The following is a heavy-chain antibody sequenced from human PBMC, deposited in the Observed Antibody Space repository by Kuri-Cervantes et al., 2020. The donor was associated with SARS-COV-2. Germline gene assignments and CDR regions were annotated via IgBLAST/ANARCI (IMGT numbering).Heavy chain of an antibody. D-gene: IGHD5-18*01. CDR3: ARIPYSYGSPFDYYGMDV. V-gene: IGHV3-33*08. CDR1: GFTFSSYG. CDR2: IWYDGSNK. Sequence: GESLKISCAASGFTFSSYGMHWVRQAPGKGLEWVAVIWYDGSNKYYADSVKGRFTISRDNSENTLYLQMNSLRAEETAVYYCARIPYSYGSPFDYYGMDVWGQGTTVTVSS. J-gene: IGHJ6*02.